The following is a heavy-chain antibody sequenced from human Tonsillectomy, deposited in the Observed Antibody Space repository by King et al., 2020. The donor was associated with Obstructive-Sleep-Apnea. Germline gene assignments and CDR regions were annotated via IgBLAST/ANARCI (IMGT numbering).Heavy chain of an antibody. J-gene: IGHJ4*02. Sequence: VQLVESGGGLVQPGGSLRLSCAASGFTFSSYSMNWVRQAPGKGLEWGSYISSSSSTIYYADSVKGRFTISRDNAKNSLYLQMNSLRAEDTAVYYCARPNNWNDGGFDYWGQGTLVTVSS. CDR1: GFTFSSYS. V-gene: IGHV3-48*04. CDR3: ARPNNWNDGGFDY. CDR2: ISSSSSTI. D-gene: IGHD1-1*01.